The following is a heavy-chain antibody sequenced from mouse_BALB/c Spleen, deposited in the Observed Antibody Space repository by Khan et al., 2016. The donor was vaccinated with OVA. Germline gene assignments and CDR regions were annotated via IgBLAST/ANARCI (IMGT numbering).Heavy chain of an antibody. CDR3: ASGKLLLQYPDYFDY. D-gene: IGHD1-1*01. Sequence: EVQLQESGPGLLKPSQSLSLTCTVTGYSITSDYVWYWLRQLPGNKLEWMANISYSGSTTYSPSLRSRISITRDTSKNQFFLQLNSVTTEDTATYYFASGKLLLQYPDYFDYWGQGTTLTVSS. J-gene: IGHJ2*01. CDR1: GYSITSDYV. V-gene: IGHV3-2*02. CDR2: ISYSGST.